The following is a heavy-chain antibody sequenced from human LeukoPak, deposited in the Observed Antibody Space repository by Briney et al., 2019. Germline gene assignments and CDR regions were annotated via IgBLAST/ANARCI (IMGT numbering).Heavy chain of an antibody. J-gene: IGHJ4*02. Sequence: GGSLRLSCAASGFTFSNFAMIWVRQAPGKGLEWVSVIGSDSGGIVYADSVRGRFTISRDNSNNTLHLQMNSLRADDTAVYYCARDCCLRYSSGNWGQGTLVTVSS. CDR2: IGSDSGGI. CDR1: GFTFSNFA. CDR3: ARDCCLRYSSGN. D-gene: IGHD5-18*01. V-gene: IGHV3-23*01.